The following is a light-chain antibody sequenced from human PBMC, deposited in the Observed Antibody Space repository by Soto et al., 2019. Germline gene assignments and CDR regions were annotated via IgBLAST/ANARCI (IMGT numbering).Light chain of an antibody. Sequence: DLQMTQSPSSLSASVGDRVTITCRASQGISTYLNWYQQKPGKAPKLLIYAASSLQSGVPSRFSGSGSETDFTLTISSLQPDDFATYYCQHYNSYGTFGQGTKVDIK. J-gene: IGKJ1*01. V-gene: IGKV1-39*01. CDR1: QGISTY. CDR3: QHYNSYGT. CDR2: AAS.